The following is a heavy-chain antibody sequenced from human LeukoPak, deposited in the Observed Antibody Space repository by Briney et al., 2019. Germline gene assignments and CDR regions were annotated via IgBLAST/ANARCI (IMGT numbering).Heavy chain of an antibody. CDR3: ARDRDDFWSGYYYYYYYMDV. CDR2: INPSDDTT. J-gene: IGHJ6*03. V-gene: IGHV1-46*01. Sequence: ASVKVSCKASGYTLTSYYMHWVRQAPGQGLEWMGIINPSDDTTSYAQKFQGRVTMTRDTATSTVYMEMSSLRSDDTAVYYCARDRDDFWSGYYYYYYYMDVWGKGTTVTVSS. CDR1: GYTLTSYY. D-gene: IGHD3-3*01.